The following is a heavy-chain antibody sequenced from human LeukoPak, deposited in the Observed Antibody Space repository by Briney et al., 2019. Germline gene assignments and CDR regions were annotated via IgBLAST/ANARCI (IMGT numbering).Heavy chain of an antibody. CDR3: AQDIVVVPAAMAGGDFDY. D-gene: IGHD2-2*01. V-gene: IGHV3-23*01. J-gene: IGHJ4*02. CDR1: GFTFSSYA. CDR2: ISGSGGST. Sequence: GGSLRLSCAASGFTFSSYAMSWVRQAPGEGLEWVSAISGSGGSTYYADSVKGRFTISRDNSKNTLYLQMNSLRAEDTAVYYCAQDIVVVPAAMAGGDFDYWGQGTLVTVSS.